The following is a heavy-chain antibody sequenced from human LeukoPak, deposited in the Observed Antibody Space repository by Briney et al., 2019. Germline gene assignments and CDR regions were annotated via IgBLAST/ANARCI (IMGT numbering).Heavy chain of an antibody. CDR3: ARSKAHLSTSWYGTWFDP. D-gene: IGHD2-2*01. V-gene: IGHV4-38-2*02. J-gene: IGHJ5*02. CDR2: MYHSGDT. Sequence: TETLSLTCTVSGYSVSSGYYWGWIRQPPGKGLEWIGSMYHSGDTYYNPSLKSRVTISVDTSKNQLSLKLSSVTAADTAVYYCARSKAHLSTSWYGTWFDPWGQGTLVTVSS. CDR1: GYSVSSGYY.